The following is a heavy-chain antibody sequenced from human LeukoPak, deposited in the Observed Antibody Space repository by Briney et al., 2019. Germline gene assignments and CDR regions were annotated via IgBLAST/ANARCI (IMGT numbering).Heavy chain of an antibody. CDR1: GFTFGNYA. Sequence: GGSLSLSCAAPGFTFGNYAFTWVRQAPGKGLGWVAVTWYDGSQKYYADSVKGRFTISKDNSKNTVYLQMNSLRVEDTAVYYCARGSDYHYYMDVWGKGTTVTVSS. J-gene: IGHJ6*03. CDR3: ARGSDYHYYMDV. V-gene: IGHV3-33*01. CDR2: TWYDGSQK. D-gene: IGHD6-6*01.